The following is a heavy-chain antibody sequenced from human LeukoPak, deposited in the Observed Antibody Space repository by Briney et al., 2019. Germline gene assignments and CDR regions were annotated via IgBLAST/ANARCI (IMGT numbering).Heavy chain of an antibody. J-gene: IGHJ5*02. CDR1: GFTVSSNY. V-gene: IGHV3-66*01. CDR2: IYSGGST. CDR3: ARVGPVRGVKNWFDP. Sequence: GGSLRLSCAASGFTVSSNYMSWVRQAPGKGLEWVSVIYSGGSTYYADSVKGRFTISRGNSKNTLYLQMNSLRAEDTAVYYCARVGPVRGVKNWFDPWGQGTLVTVSS. D-gene: IGHD3-10*01.